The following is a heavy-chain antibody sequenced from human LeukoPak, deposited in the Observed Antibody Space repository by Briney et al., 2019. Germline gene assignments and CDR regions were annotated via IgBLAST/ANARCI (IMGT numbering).Heavy chain of an antibody. CDR1: GGSLSSGDFS. CDR2: IYHSGST. V-gene: IGHV4-30-2*01. J-gene: IGHJ4*02. D-gene: IGHD5-24*01. CDR3: GRVRDGFDY. Sequence: SQTLSLTCAVSGGSLSSGDFSWSWVRQPPGKGLEWIGYIYHSGSTYHNPSLKGRVTITVDRSKNQFSLKLSSVTAADTAVYYCGRVRDGFDYWGQRTRVTVSS.